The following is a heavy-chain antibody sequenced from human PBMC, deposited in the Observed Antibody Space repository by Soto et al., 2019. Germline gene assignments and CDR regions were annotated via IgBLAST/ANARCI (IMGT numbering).Heavy chain of an antibody. CDR2: IKSKTDGGTT. D-gene: IGHD3-10*01. J-gene: IGHJ6*02. CDR1: GFTFSNAW. Sequence: GGSLRLSCAASGFTFSNAWMNWVRQAPGKGLEWVGRIKSKTDGGTTDYAAPVKGRFTISRDDSKNTLYLQMNSLKTEDTAVYYCTTDGYGSGSYYYYGMDVWGQGTTVTVSS. V-gene: IGHV3-15*07. CDR3: TTDGYGSGSYYYYGMDV.